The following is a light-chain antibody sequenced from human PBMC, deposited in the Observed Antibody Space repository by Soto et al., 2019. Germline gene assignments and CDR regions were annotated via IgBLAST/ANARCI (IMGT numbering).Light chain of an antibody. CDR1: EDINRW. CDR2: MTS. Sequence: DIQMTQSPSTLSASIGDRVTLTCRASEDINRWLAWYQQKPGKAPKLLIYMTSSLEGGVPSRFSGSGSGTEFSLTIRSLQPDDFATYHCQQYSSYPWTFGGGTKVDIK. CDR3: QQYSSYPWT. V-gene: IGKV1-5*03. J-gene: IGKJ4*02.